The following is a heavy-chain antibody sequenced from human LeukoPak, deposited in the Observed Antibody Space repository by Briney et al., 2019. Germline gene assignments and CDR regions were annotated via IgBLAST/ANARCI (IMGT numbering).Heavy chain of an antibody. CDR2: INPSGGST. CDR1: GYTFTSYY. CDR3: ARGGIAAAGTMGVYYFDY. V-gene: IGHV1-46*01. Sequence: ASVKVSCKASGYTFTSYYMHWVRQAPGQGLEWMGIINPSGGSTSYAQKFQGRVTMTRDTSTSTVYMELGSLRSEDTAVYYCARGGIAAAGTMGVYYFDYWGQGTLVTVSS. D-gene: IGHD6-13*01. J-gene: IGHJ4*02.